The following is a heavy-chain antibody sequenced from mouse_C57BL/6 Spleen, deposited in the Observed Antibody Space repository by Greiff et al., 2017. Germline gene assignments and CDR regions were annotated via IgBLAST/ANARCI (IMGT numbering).Heavy chain of an antibody. D-gene: IGHD2-3*01. CDR2: IYPSDSET. V-gene: IGHV1-61*01. J-gene: IGHJ2*01. CDR3: ATIYEGHFDY. CDR1: GYTFTSYW. Sequence: QVQLQQPGAELVRPGSSVKLSCKASGYTFTSYWMDWVKQRPGQDLEWIGNIYPSDSETHYNQKFKDKATLTVDKSSSTAYMQLSSLTSEDSAVYYCATIYEGHFDYWGQGTTLTVSS.